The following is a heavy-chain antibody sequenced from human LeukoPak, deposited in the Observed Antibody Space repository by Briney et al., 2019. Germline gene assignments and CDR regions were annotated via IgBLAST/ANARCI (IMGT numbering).Heavy chain of an antibody. Sequence: GGSLRLSCAASGFTVISNYMSWVRQAPGKGLEWVSVIYSGGSTLYADSVKGRFTTSRDNSKNTVYLQMNSLRTEDTAVYFCAKGLTPGIQLWPQDAFDIRGQGTMVTVSS. CDR2: IYSGGST. J-gene: IGHJ3*02. CDR1: GFTVISNY. CDR3: AKGLTPGIQLWPQDAFDI. V-gene: IGHV3-66*02. D-gene: IGHD5-18*01.